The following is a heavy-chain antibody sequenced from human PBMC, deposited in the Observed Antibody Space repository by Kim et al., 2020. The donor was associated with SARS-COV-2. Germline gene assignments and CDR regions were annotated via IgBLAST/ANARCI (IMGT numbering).Heavy chain of an antibody. J-gene: IGHJ4*02. CDR2: ISAYNGNT. CDR3: ARAREPGYSYGSAFDY. D-gene: IGHD5-18*01. V-gene: IGHV1-18*04. CDR1: GYTFTSYG. Sequence: ASVKVSCKASGYTFTSYGISWVRQAPGQGLEWMGWISAYNGNTNYAQKLQGRVTMTTDTSTSTAYMELRSLRSDDTAVYYCARAREPGYSYGSAFDYWGQGTLVTVSS.